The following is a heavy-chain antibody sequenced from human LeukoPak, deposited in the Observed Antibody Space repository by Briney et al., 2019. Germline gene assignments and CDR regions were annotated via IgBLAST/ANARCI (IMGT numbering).Heavy chain of an antibody. Sequence: GGSLRLSCAASGFTFNNYAMRWVRQAPGKGLDWVSAIGRSGAATSYADSVKGRFTISRDNSKNTLYLQMNSLRAEDTAVYYCAKPPGSDPFDYWGQGTLVTVSS. CDR2: IGRSGAAT. D-gene: IGHD3-10*01. CDR3: AKPPGSDPFDY. V-gene: IGHV3-23*01. CDR1: GFTFNNYA. J-gene: IGHJ4*02.